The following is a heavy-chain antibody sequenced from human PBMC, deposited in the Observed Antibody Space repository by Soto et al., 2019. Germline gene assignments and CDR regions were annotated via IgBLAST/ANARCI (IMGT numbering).Heavy chain of an antibody. CDR3: ASRWLGTDY. CDR1: GGSITSYY. D-gene: IGHD3-10*01. V-gene: IGHV4-59*01. Sequence: QVQLQESGPGLVKPSETLSLTCTVYGGSITSYYWSWIRQPPGKELEWIGFIHNSGGTSDYPSLQRRVTLAAHSPKNQVALGLRLLPAADTAVNYCASRWLGTDYWGHGTLVSVYS. J-gene: IGHJ4*01. CDR2: IHNSGGT.